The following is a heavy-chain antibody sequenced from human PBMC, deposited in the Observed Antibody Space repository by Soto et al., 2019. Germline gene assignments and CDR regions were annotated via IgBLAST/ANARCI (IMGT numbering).Heavy chain of an antibody. CDR1: GDSFLDYW. V-gene: IGHV5-10-1*01. Sequence: GESLKISCKGSGDSFLDYWISWVRQMPGKGLEWMGRIDPSDSYRTYSPSFQGHVTISVDKSITTAYLQWSSLKASDTAIYYCGRTSMRPTKYAMDVWGQGTTVTVSS. J-gene: IGHJ6*02. CDR2: IDPSDSYR. CDR3: GRTSMRPTKYAMDV. D-gene: IGHD2-2*01.